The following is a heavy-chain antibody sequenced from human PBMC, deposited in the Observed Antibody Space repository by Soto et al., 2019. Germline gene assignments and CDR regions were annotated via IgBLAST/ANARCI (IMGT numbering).Heavy chain of an antibody. J-gene: IGHJ5*02. CDR2: INPSGGST. CDR1: GYTLTSYY. CDR3: ARGGGYYDFWSGSLARTNWFDP. D-gene: IGHD3-3*01. Sequence: ASVKVSCKASGYTLTSYYMHWVRQAPGQGLEWMGIINPSGGSTSYAQKFQGRVTMTRDTSTSTVYMELSSLRSEDTAVYYCARGGGYYDFWSGSLARTNWFDPWGQGTLVTVSS. V-gene: IGHV1-46*01.